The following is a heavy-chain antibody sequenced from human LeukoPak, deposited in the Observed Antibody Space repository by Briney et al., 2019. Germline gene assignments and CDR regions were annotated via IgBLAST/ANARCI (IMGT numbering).Heavy chain of an antibody. CDR2: ISSSSSTI. CDR3: AKGTLGSCSGATCYEFDN. V-gene: IGHV3-48*01. J-gene: IGHJ4*02. CDR1: GFTFSSYS. Sequence: GGSLRLSCAASGFTFSSYSMNWVRQTPGKGLEWVSYISSSSSTIYYAGSVKGRITISRDNSRNTLYLQMNSLRAEDTAPYYCAKGTLGSCSGATCYEFDNWGQGTLVTVSS. D-gene: IGHD2-2*01.